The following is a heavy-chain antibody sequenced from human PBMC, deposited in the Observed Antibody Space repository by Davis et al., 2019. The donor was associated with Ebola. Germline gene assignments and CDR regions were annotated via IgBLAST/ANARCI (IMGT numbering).Heavy chain of an antibody. CDR1: GGSISSSSYY. Sequence: PSETLSLTCTVSGGSISSSSYYWGWIRQPPGKGLEWIGSIYYSGSTYYNPSLKSRVTISVDTSKNQFSLKLTSVTAADTAVYYCARGRQLGVVWGQGILVTVSS. CDR2: IYYSGST. V-gene: IGHV4-39*07. CDR3: ARGRQLGVV. J-gene: IGHJ4*02. D-gene: IGHD3-16*01.